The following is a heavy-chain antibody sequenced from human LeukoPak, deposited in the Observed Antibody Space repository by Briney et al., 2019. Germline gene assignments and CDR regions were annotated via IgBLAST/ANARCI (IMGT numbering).Heavy chain of an antibody. Sequence: SETLSLTCAVYGGSFSGYYWSWIRQPPGKGLEWIGEINHSGSTNYNPSLKSRVTISVDTSKNQFSLKLSSATAADTAVYYCARGDAVRGVIPFDYWGQGTLVTVSS. CDR2: INHSGST. CDR1: GGSFSGYY. J-gene: IGHJ4*02. D-gene: IGHD3-10*01. V-gene: IGHV4-34*01. CDR3: ARGDAVRGVIPFDY.